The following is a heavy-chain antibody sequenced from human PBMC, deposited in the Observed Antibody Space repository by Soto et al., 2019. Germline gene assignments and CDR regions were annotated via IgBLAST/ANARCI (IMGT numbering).Heavy chain of an antibody. J-gene: IGHJ4*02. V-gene: IGHV6-1*01. D-gene: IGHD6-6*01. CDR3: ARNRFEYSSSSCDY. CDR2: TYYRSKWYN. CDR1: GDSVSSNSAA. Sequence: SQTLSLTCVISGDSVSSNSAAWNWIRQSPSRGLEWLGRTYYRSKWYNDYTVSVKSRITINPDTSKKQFSLQLNSVTPEDTAVYHCARNRFEYSSSSCDYWGQGTLVTVAS.